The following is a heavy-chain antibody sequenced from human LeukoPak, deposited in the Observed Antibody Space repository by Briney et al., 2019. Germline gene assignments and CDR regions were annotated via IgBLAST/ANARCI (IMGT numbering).Heavy chain of an antibody. CDR3: AKAYGTNGYFQLPIDF. CDR2: ISDSGNT. V-gene: IGHV3-23*01. Sequence: GGSLRLSCAASGFTLSSYAMSWVRQAPGKGLEWVSAISDSGNTYHADSVKGRFTISRDSSKNTLFLQMNRLRPEDAAVYYCAKAYGTNGYFQLPIDFWGQGTLVTVSS. D-gene: IGHD2-8*01. CDR1: GFTLSSYA. J-gene: IGHJ4*02.